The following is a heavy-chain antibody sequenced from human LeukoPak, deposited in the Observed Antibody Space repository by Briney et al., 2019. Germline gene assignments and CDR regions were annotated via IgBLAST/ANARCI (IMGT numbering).Heavy chain of an antibody. D-gene: IGHD5-12*01. V-gene: IGHV3-30*01. J-gene: IGHJ5*02. Sequence: GGSLRLSCAASGFTFSSYATHWVRQAPGKGLEWVAVISYDGSNKYYADSVKGRFTISRDNSKNTLYLQMNSLRAEDTAVYYCARGGYSGYDPWGQGTLVTVSS. CDR2: ISYDGSNK. CDR1: GFTFSSYA. CDR3: ARGGYSGYDP.